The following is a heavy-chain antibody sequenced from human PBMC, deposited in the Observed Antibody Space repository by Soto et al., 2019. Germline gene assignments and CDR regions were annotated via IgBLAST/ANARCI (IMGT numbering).Heavy chain of an antibody. CDR2: ISAGGSDT. V-gene: IGHV3-23*01. CDR3: ASVPIWCGSSSCYTEGFDS. Sequence: EVQLLDSGGGWVQPGGSLRLSCVASGFVFSDYAMSWVRQAPGKGLEWVSAISAGGSDTYYADSVKGRFTVSRVNSESTLYLRMNTLRADDTAIYYCASVPIWCGSSSCYTEGFDSWGQGTLVTVSS. J-gene: IGHJ4*02. CDR1: GFVFSDYA. D-gene: IGHD2-2*01.